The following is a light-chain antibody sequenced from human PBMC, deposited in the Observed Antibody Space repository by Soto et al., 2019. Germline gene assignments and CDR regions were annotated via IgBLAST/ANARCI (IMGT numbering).Light chain of an antibody. V-gene: IGKV1-8*01. CDR1: QGISSY. CDR3: QQYYSFPIT. CDR2: AAS. J-gene: IGKJ5*01. Sequence: AIRMTPSPSSLSASTGDRVTITCRASQGISSYLAWYQQKPGKAPKLLIYAASTLQSGVPSRFSGSGSGTDFTLTISCLQSEDFATYYCQQYYSFPITFGQGTRLEIK.